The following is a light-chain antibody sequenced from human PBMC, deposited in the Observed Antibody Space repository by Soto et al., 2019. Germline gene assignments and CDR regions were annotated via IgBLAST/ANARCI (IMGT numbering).Light chain of an antibody. Sequence: QSVLTQPPSVSAAPGQKVTISCSGSSSNIVSNYVSWYQQLPGTAPKLLIYDNNERPSVIPDRFSGSTSGTSATLGITGLQTGDEADYYCATWDYSLSAGVFGGGTKLTVL. J-gene: IGLJ2*01. CDR2: DNN. CDR1: SSNIVSNY. V-gene: IGLV1-51*01. CDR3: ATWDYSLSAGV.